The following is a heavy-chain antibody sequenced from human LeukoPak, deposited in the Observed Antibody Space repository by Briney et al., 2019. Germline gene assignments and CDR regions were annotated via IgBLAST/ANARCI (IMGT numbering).Heavy chain of an antibody. CDR1: GFTFSSYE. CDR2: ISSSGSTI. CDR3: ARDRGSGWYVAY. Sequence: PGGSLRLSCAASGFTFSSYEMNWVRQAPGKGLEWVSYISSSGSTIYYADSVKGRFTISRDNAKNSLYLQMNSLRAEDTAVYYCARDRGSGWYVAYWGQGTLVTVSS. D-gene: IGHD6-19*01. V-gene: IGHV3-48*03. J-gene: IGHJ4*02.